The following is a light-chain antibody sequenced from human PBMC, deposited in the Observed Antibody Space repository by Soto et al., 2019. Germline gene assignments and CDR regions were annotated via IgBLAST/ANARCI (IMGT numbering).Light chain of an antibody. Sequence: EIVLAQSPGTLSLSPGERATLSCRAGQSVSSNYLAWYQQKPGQAPRLLIYAASSRATGIPDRFSGSGSGTDFTLTVSRLEPEDFAVYYCQQYHWAPDTFGQGTRLEIK. CDR3: QQYHWAPDT. CDR1: QSVSSNY. CDR2: AAS. J-gene: IGKJ5*01. V-gene: IGKV3-20*01.